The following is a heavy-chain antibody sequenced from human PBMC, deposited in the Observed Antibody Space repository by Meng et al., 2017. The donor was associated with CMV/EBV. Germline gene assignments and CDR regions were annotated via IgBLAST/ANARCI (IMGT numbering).Heavy chain of an antibody. CDR1: GFTFSSYW. V-gene: IGHV3-74*01. J-gene: IGHJ5*02. CDR3: ARTGVFSRGKVVWFDP. Sequence: GESLKISCAASGFTFSSYWMHWVRQAPGKGLVWVSRINSDGSSTSYADSVKGRFTISRDNAKKTLYLQMNSLRAEDTAVYYCARTGVFSRGKVVWFDPWGQGTLVTVSS. CDR2: INSDGSST. D-gene: IGHD1-14*01.